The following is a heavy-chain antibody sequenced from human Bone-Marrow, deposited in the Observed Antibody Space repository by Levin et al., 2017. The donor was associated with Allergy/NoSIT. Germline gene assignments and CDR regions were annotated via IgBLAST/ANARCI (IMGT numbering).Heavy chain of an antibody. Sequence: SETLSLTCTVSGGSISSYYWSWIRQPPGKGLEWIGYIYYSGSTNYNPSLKSRVTISVDTSKNQFSLKLSSVTAADTAVYYCARETPAVAGIIDPWGQGTLVTVSS. D-gene: IGHD6-19*01. CDR2: IYYSGST. CDR1: GGSISSYY. J-gene: IGHJ5*02. V-gene: IGHV4-59*01. CDR3: ARETPAVAGIIDP.